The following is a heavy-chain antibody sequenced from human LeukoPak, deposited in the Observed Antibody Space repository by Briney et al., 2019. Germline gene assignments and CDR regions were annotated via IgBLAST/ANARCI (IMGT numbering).Heavy chain of an antibody. CDR2: INHSGST. Sequence: PSETLSLTCAVYGGSFSGYYWSWIRQPPGKGLEWIGEINHSGSTNYNPSLKSRVTISVDTSKNQFSLKLSSVTAADTAVYYCVRFNLPRYYYGSGSYRYYFDYWGQGTLVTVSS. J-gene: IGHJ4*02. CDR3: VRFNLPRYYYGSGSYRYYFDY. D-gene: IGHD3-10*01. CDR1: GGSFSGYY. V-gene: IGHV4-34*01.